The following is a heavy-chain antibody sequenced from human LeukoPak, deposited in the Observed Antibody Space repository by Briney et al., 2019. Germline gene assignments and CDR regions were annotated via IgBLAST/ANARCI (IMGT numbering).Heavy chain of an antibody. V-gene: IGHV4-4*07. CDR1: GVSISSYY. CDR2: IYTSGST. J-gene: IGHJ5*02. CDR3: ARVNPHNWFDP. D-gene: IGHD1-14*01. Sequence: SETLSLTCTVSGVSISSYYWSWLRQPAGKGLEWLGRIYTSGSTNYNPSLKSRVTMSVDTSKNQFSLKLSSVTAADTAVYYCARVNPHNWFDPWGQGTLVTVSS.